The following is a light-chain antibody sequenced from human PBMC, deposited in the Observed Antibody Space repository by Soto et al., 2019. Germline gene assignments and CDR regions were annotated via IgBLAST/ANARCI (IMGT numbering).Light chain of an antibody. CDR2: GTS. J-gene: IGKJ3*01. V-gene: IGKV3-15*01. CDR1: QSVSSN. CDR3: QQYDSWPPLFT. Sequence: EIIMTQSPATLSVSPGERATLSCRASQSVSSNLAWYRQRPGQAPRLLIYGTSTRATGIPDRFSGSGSGTEFTLTISSLQSEDFAVYYCQQYDSWPPLFTFGPGTKXDLK.